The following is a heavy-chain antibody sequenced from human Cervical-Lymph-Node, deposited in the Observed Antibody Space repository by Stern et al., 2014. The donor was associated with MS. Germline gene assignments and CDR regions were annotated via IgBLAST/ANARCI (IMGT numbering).Heavy chain of an antibody. Sequence: QVQLQESGPGLVKPSETLSLTCTVSGGSVSSDSYFWSWIRQPPGQGLEWSGYLQYSESTYYNPSLKSRVTISLDTSKNQLSLKLSSVTAADTAVYYCARARFGSADYWGQGTLVTVSS. CDR1: GGSVSSDSYF. J-gene: IGHJ4*02. CDR3: ARARFGSADY. V-gene: IGHV4-61*01. D-gene: IGHD1-26*01. CDR2: LQYSEST.